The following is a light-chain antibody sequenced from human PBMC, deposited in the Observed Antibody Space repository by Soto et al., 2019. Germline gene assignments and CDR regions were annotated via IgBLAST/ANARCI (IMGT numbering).Light chain of an antibody. CDR2: AAS. Sequence: EIQVTHSLSSLRFPLNEILKSNGRASQGISSYLAWYQQKPGKAPKLLIYAASTLQSGVPSRFSGSGSGTDFTLTISSLQPEDFATYYCQQLNRALSFGGGTKVDIK. CDR3: QQLNRALS. CDR1: QGISSY. V-gene: IGKV1-9*01. J-gene: IGKJ4*01.